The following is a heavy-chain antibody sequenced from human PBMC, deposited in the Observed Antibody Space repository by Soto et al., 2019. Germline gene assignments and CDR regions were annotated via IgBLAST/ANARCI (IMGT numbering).Heavy chain of an antibody. CDR2: ITDTGGDT. Sequence: GGSLRLSXVASGIPFGSRTMSWVRQAPGEGLEWVSTITDTGGDTKYADSVRGRFTMSRDNSKKTLYLQMNSLRVEDSALYYCARGSTDSYPGSRIFDFWGRGTLVTVSS. V-gene: IGHV3-23*01. D-gene: IGHD3-10*01. CDR1: GIPFGSRT. J-gene: IGHJ4*02. CDR3: ARGSTDSYPGSRIFDF.